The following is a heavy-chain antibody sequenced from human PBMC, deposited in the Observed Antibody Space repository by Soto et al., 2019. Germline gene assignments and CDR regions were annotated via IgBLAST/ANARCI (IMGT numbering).Heavy chain of an antibody. Sequence: GSLRLSCAASGFTFSSYAMSWVRQAPGKGLEWVSAISGSGGTTYYADSVKGRFTISRDNSKNTLYLQMNSLRAEDTAVYYCATLPPRIVVVKTELPTWGQGILVTVSS. J-gene: IGHJ5*02. CDR3: ATLPPRIVVVKTELPT. V-gene: IGHV3-23*01. CDR1: GFTFSSYA. D-gene: IGHD2-15*01. CDR2: ISGSGGTT.